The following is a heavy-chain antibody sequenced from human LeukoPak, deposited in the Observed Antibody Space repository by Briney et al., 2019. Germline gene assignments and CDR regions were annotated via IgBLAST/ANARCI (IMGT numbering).Heavy chain of an antibody. Sequence: SQTLSLTCAISGDSVSTNGAAWNWIRRSPSRGLEWLGRTYYRSKWYNDYAVSVKSQITINPDTSKNQFSLLLNSVTPEDTAVYYCARGGTGYCSTTNCYFNSWGQGTLVTVSS. CDR1: GDSVSTNGAA. J-gene: IGHJ4*02. CDR3: ARGGTGYCSTTNCYFNS. CDR2: TYYRSKWYN. V-gene: IGHV6-1*01. D-gene: IGHD2-2*01.